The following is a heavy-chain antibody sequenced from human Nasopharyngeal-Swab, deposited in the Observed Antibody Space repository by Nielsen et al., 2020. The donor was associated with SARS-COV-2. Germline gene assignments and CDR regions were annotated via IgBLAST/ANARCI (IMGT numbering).Heavy chain of an antibody. CDR1: GYIFRNYW. V-gene: IGHV5-51*01. Sequence: GESLKISCQASGYIFRNYWIGWVRQMPGKGLEWMGIVYPGDTDIRYNPSFQGHVTISADNSVNSAYLQWSSLKASDTAIYYCARPEGVATSFKYYFQYGMDVWGQGTMVTVPS. CDR2: VYPGDTDI. CDR3: ARPEGVATSFKYYFQYGMDV. J-gene: IGHJ6*02. D-gene: IGHD5-12*01.